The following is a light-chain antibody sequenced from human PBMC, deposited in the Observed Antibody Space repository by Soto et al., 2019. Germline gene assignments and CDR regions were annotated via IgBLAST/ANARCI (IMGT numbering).Light chain of an antibody. CDR2: DVS. J-gene: IGLJ2*01. V-gene: IGLV2-14*01. Sequence: QSALTQPASVSGSPGQSITISCTGTSSDVGGYNYVSWYQQHPGKAPKLMIYDVSNRPSGVSNRFSGSKSGNTAFLTISGLQAEDEADYYCSSYTSSSTSGVFGGGTKVTVL. CDR3: SSYTSSSTSGV. CDR1: SSDVGGYNY.